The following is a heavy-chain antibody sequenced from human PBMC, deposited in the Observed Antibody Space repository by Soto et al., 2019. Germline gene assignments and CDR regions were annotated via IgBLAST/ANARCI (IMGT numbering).Heavy chain of an antibody. CDR2: ISTSADRT. CDR1: GFTFSSYA. J-gene: IGHJ5*02. V-gene: IGHV3-23*01. CDR3: ATRWFDP. Sequence: LRLSCAASGFTFSSYAVSWVRQAPGKGLEWVSAISTSADRTYYADSVRGRFTISRDNSKNTLYLQMNSLRAEDTAVYYCATRWFDPWGQGTLVTVSS.